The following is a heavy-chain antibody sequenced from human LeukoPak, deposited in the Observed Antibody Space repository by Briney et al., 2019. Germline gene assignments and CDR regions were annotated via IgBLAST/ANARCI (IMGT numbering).Heavy chain of an antibody. Sequence: GGSLRLSCAATGFTFSNFWMNWVRQAPGKGLEWVSAISGSGGSTYYADSVKGRFTISRDNSKNTLYLQMNSLRAEDTAVYYCAKEAVAVEVHIDYWGQGTLVTVSS. CDR3: AKEAVAVEVHIDY. CDR2: ISGSGGST. D-gene: IGHD6-19*01. CDR1: GFTFSNFW. V-gene: IGHV3-23*01. J-gene: IGHJ4*02.